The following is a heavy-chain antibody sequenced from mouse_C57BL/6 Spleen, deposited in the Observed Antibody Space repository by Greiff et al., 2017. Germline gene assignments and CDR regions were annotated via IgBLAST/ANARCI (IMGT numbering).Heavy chain of an antibody. Sequence: VHVKQSGPELVKPGASVTISCKASGYSFTDYNMNWVKQSNGKSLEWIGVINPNYGTTSYNQKFKGKATLTVDQSSSTAYMQLNSLTSEDSAVYYCARFGGLRQGPYYFDYWGQGTTLTVSS. D-gene: IGHD2-4*01. J-gene: IGHJ2*01. CDR3: ARFGGLRQGPYYFDY. V-gene: IGHV1-39*01. CDR2: INPNYGTT. CDR1: GYSFTDYN.